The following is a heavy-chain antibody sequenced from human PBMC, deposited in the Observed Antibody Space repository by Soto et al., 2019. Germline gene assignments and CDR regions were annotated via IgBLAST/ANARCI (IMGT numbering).Heavy chain of an antibody. D-gene: IGHD3-3*01. Sequence: RESLKISCKASGYSFTNYWIGWVRQMPGKGLEWMGIIYPGDSDTRYSPSFQGQVTISADKSISTAYLQWSSLEASDTAMYYCARGANPSGYYFDYWGQGTLVTVSS. CDR3: ARGANPSGYYFDY. V-gene: IGHV5-51*01. CDR1: GYSFTNYW. CDR2: IYPGDSDT. J-gene: IGHJ4*02.